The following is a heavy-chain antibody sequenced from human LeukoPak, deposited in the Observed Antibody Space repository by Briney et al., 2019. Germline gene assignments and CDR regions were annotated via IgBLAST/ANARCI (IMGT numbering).Heavy chain of an antibody. D-gene: IGHD2-2*02. J-gene: IGHJ6*02. CDR1: GYTFTGYY. CDR2: INPNSGGT. Sequence: ASVKVSCKASGYTFTGYYMHWVRQAPGQGLEWMGRINPNSGGTNYAQKFQGRVTMTRDTSISTAYMELSRLRSDDTAVYYCARLEYCSSTSCHNYYYYGMDVWGQGTTVTVSS. CDR3: ARLEYCSSTSCHNYYYYGMDV. V-gene: IGHV1-2*06.